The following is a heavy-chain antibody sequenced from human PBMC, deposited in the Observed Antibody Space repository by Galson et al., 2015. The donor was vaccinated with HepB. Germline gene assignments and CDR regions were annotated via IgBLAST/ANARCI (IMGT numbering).Heavy chain of an antibody. CDR1: GYTFTSYA. Sequence: SVKVSCKASGYTFTSYAMHWVRQAPGQRLEWMGWINAGNGNTKYSQKFQGRVTITRDTSASTAYMELSSLRSEDTAVYYCARGPETRGYSGYDRYYYYYGMDVWGQGTTATVSS. CDR2: INAGNGNT. CDR3: ARGPETRGYSGYDRYYYYYGMDV. J-gene: IGHJ6*02. D-gene: IGHD5-12*01. V-gene: IGHV1-3*01.